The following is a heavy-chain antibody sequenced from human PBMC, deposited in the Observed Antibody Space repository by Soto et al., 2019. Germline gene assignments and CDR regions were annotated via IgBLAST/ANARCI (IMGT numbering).Heavy chain of an antibody. D-gene: IGHD3-10*01. J-gene: IGHJ4*02. Sequence: EVQLVESGGGLIQPGGSLRLSCAASGFTVSSNYMSWVRQAPGKGLEWVSMIYSGGSTYYADSMKGRITISGDNSKNTLYLQMNSLTADDTAVYYCARGWGSWLYSWGQGTLVIVAS. CDR3: ARGWGSWLYS. CDR2: IYSGGST. V-gene: IGHV3-53*01. CDR1: GFTVSSNY.